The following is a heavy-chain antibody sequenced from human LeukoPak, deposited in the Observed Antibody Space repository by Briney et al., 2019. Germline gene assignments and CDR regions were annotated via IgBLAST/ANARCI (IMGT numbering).Heavy chain of an antibody. V-gene: IGHV5-10-1*01. Sequence: GESLKISCKGSGYSFTSYWISWARQMPGKGLEWMGRIDPSDSYTNYSPSFQGHVTISADKSISTAYLQWSSLKASDTAMYYCARRRYDILTGYYYFDYWGQGTLVTVSS. D-gene: IGHD3-9*01. CDR2: IDPSDSYT. CDR3: ARRRYDILTGYYYFDY. J-gene: IGHJ4*02. CDR1: GYSFTSYW.